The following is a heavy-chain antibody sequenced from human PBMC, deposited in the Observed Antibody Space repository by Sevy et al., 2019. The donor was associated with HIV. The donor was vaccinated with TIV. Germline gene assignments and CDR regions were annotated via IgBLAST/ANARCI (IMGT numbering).Heavy chain of an antibody. D-gene: IGHD2-21*02. CDR3: ARVGVSYCTDDCYHRFDY. CDR2: ISYDGSKK. CDR1: GFTFSSYA. Sequence: GGSLRLSCAASGFTFSSYALLWVRQAPGKGLEWVSLISYDGSKKYYSDSVKGRFAISGDESKTTLFLQMTSLGSEDTAIYYCARVGVSYCTDDCYHRFDYWGRGTLVTVSS. J-gene: IGHJ4*02. V-gene: IGHV3-30*09.